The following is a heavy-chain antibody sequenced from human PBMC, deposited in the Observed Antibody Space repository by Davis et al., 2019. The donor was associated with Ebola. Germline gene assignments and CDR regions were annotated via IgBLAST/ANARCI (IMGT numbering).Heavy chain of an antibody. CDR1: GFTFSSYA. CDR3: ARDQSQQLGHSPLYYYYGMDV. Sequence: GESLKISCAASGFTFSSYAMHWVRQAPGKGLEWVAVISYDGSNKYYADSVKGRFTISRDNAKNSLYLQMNSLRAEDTAVYYCARDQSQQLGHSPLYYYYGMDVWGKGTTVTVSS. D-gene: IGHD6-13*01. V-gene: IGHV3-30-3*01. J-gene: IGHJ6*04. CDR2: ISYDGSNK.